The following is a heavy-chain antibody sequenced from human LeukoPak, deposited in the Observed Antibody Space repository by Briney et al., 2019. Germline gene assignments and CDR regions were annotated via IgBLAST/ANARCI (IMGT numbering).Heavy chain of an antibody. CDR3: AKDRKYSSGWYKFNWFDP. CDR1: GFTVSSNY. J-gene: IGHJ5*02. CDR2: ISGSGGST. Sequence: GGSLRLSCAASGFTVSSNYMSWVRQAPGKGLEWVSAISGSGGSTYYADSVKGRFTISRDNSKNTLYLQMNSLRAEDTAVYYCAKDRKYSSGWYKFNWFDPWGQGTLVTVSS. V-gene: IGHV3-23*01. D-gene: IGHD6-19*01.